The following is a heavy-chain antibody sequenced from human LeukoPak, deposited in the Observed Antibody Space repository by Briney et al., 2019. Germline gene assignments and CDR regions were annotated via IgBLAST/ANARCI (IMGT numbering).Heavy chain of an antibody. CDR1: GGSISSGGYY. CDR3: ARAPVTVTTTGPSYFDY. V-gene: IGHV4-31*03. Sequence: SQTLSLTCTVSGGSISSGGYYWSWIRQHPGKGLEWIGYIYYSGSTYYNPSLKSRVTISVDTSKNQFSLKLSSVTAADTAVYYCARAPVTVTTTGPSYFDYWGQRTLVTVSS. D-gene: IGHD4-17*01. CDR2: IYYSGST. J-gene: IGHJ4*02.